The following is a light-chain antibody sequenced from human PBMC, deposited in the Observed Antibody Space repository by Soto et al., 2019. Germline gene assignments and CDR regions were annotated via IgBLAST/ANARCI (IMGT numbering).Light chain of an antibody. CDR1: QSISSW. CDR2: DAS. J-gene: IGKJ4*01. Sequence: DIQMTQSPSTLSASLGHRVTITCRACQSISSWLAWYQHSPGKAPKLLMFDASSLDSGVPSRFSGSGSGTEFTLTISSLQSEDFAVYYCQQYNHWPPLTFGGGTKV. V-gene: IGKV1-5*01. CDR3: QQYNHWPPLT.